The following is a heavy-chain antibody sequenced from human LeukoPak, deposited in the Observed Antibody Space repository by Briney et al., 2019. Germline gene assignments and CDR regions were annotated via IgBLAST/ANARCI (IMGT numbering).Heavy chain of an antibody. V-gene: IGHV4-59*08. Sequence: PSETLSLTCTVSGGSISSYYWSWIRQPPGEGLEWIGYIYYSGSTNYNPSLKSRVTISVDTSKNQFSLKLSSVTAADTAVYYCARGLYSSSWKGNWFDPWGRGTLVTVSS. CDR3: ARGLYSSSWKGNWFDP. J-gene: IGHJ5*02. D-gene: IGHD6-13*01. CDR2: IYYSGST. CDR1: GGSISSYY.